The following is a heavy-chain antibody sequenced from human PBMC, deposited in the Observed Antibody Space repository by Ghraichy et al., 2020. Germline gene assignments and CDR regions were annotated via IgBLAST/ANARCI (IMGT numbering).Heavy chain of an antibody. CDR2: IKSKTDGGTT. J-gene: IGHJ4*02. CDR3: TTANDYGDYDPLSVDY. V-gene: IGHV3-15*01. Sequence: GGSLRLSCAASGFTFSNAWMSWVRQAPGKGLEWVGRIKSKTDGGTTDYAAPVKGRFTISRDDSKNTLYLQMNSLKTEDTAVYYCTTANDYGDYDPLSVDYWGQGTLVTVSS. D-gene: IGHD4-17*01. CDR1: GFTFSNAW.